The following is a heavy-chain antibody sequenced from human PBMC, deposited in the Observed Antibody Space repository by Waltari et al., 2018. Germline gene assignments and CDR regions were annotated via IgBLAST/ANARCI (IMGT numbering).Heavy chain of an antibody. D-gene: IGHD3-22*01. CDR1: GGSINNYY. CDR2: IHSSGST. Sequence: QVQLQESGPGLVKPSETLSLTCTVSGGSINNYYWSWIRQPPGKGLEWIGYIHSSGSTNDNPSLKSRVTMSVDTSKNQFSLKLNSVTAADTAVYYCARGGSSGSTGRFDYWGQGTLVTVSS. J-gene: IGHJ4*02. V-gene: IGHV4-59*01. CDR3: ARGGSSGSTGRFDY.